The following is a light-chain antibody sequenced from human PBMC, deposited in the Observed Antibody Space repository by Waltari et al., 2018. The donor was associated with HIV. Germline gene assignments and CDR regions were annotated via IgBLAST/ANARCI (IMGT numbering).Light chain of an antibody. V-gene: IGKV3-15*01. Sequence: EIVMTQSPATLSVSPGERATLSCRASQRVSSNLAWYQQKTGQAPRLLIYDASTRATGIPARFSGSGSGTEFSLTISSLQSEDFALYYCQQYNNWWTFGQGTKVEIK. CDR2: DAS. J-gene: IGKJ1*01. CDR3: QQYNNWWT. CDR1: QRVSSN.